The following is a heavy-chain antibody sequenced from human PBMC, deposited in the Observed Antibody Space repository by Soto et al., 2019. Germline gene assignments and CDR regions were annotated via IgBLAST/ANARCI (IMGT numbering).Heavy chain of an antibody. D-gene: IGHD2-2*01. Sequence: GASVKVSFKASVGTFSSYAISWVRQAPGQGLEWMGGIIPIFGTANHAQTFQGRVTITADESTSTAYMELSSLRSEDTAVYYCARDGVGDCSSTSCSLAAFDIWGQGTMVTVSS. CDR1: VGTFSSYA. CDR3: ARDGVGDCSSTSCSLAAFDI. CDR2: IIPIFGTA. J-gene: IGHJ3*02. V-gene: IGHV1-69*13.